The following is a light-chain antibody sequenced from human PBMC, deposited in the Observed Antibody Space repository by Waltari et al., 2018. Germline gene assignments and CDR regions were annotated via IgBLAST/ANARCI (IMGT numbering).Light chain of an antibody. CDR2: YDS. V-gene: IGLV3-21*04. CDR1: NIGSKS. Sequence: YVLTQPPSVSVAPGKTARITCGGNNIGSKSVHWYQQKPGQAPVLVIYYDSDRPSGIPERFSGSNSGNTATLTISRVEAGDEADYYCQVWDSSSDPRGVFGGGTKLTVL. J-gene: IGLJ3*02. CDR3: QVWDSSSDPRGV.